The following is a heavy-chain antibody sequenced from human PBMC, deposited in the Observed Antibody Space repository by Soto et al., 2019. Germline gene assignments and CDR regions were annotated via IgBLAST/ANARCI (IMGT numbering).Heavy chain of an antibody. CDR2: INPNSGGT. CDR1: GYTFTGYY. Sequence: GASVKVSCKASGYTFTGYYMHWVRQAPGQGLEWMGWINPNSGGTNYAQKFQGWVTMTRDTSINTAYMELSRLGSDDTAVYYCAREKGYSGYDSVLGYWGQGTLVTVPS. CDR3: AREKGYSGYDSVLGY. J-gene: IGHJ4*02. V-gene: IGHV1-2*04. D-gene: IGHD5-12*01.